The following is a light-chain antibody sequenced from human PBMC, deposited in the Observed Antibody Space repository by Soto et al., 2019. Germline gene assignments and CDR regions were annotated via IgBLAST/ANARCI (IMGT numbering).Light chain of an antibody. CDR3: QHSYSTSQIT. CDR1: QTINNY. CDR2: SAS. J-gene: IGKJ2*01. V-gene: IGKV1-39*01. Sequence: DIQMTQSPSYMSAPVGDSVTITCRTSQTINNYLNWYQQKPGKAPKLLVYSASNLQSGVPSRFSGSGSGTDFTLTVSSLQPEDFATYFCQHSYSTSQITFGQGTKVDI.